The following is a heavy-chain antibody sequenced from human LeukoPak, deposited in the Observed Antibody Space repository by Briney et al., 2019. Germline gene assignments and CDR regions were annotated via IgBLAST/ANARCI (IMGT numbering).Heavy chain of an antibody. CDR1: GGSFSGYY. CDR3: ARVYCSGGSCYKLDY. J-gene: IGHJ4*02. V-gene: IGHV4-34*01. Sequence: SETLSLTCAVYGGSFSGYYWSWIRQPPGKGLEWIGEINHSGSTIYNPSLKSRVTISVDTSKNQFSLKLSSVTAADTAVYYCARVYCSGGSCYKLDYWGQGTLVTVSS. CDR2: INHSGST. D-gene: IGHD2-15*01.